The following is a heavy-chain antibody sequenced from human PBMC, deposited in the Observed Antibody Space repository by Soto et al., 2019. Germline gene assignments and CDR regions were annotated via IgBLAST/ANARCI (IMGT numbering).Heavy chain of an antibody. V-gene: IGHV1-69*13. J-gene: IGHJ3*02. CDR1: GGTFSSYA. D-gene: IGHD3-22*01. Sequence: SVKVSCKASGGTFSSYAISWVRQAPGQGLAWMGGIIPIFGTANYAQKFQGRVTITADESTSTAYMELSSLRSEDTAVYHSAIPSRINGPKYYDSRDAFDIWGQGTMVTVSS. CDR2: IIPIFGTA. CDR3: AIPSRINGPKYYDSRDAFDI.